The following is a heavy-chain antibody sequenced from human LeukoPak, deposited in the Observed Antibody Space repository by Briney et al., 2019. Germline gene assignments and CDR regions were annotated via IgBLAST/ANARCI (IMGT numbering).Heavy chain of an antibody. D-gene: IGHD3-22*01. Sequence: ASVKVSCKASGGTFSSYAISWVRQAPGQGLEWMGGIIPIFGTANYAQKFQGRVAITTDESTSTAYMELSSLRSEDTAVYYCATAYYYDSSGYYYTFDYWGQGTLVTVSS. V-gene: IGHV1-69*05. J-gene: IGHJ4*02. CDR2: IIPIFGTA. CDR3: ATAYYYDSSGYYYTFDY. CDR1: GGTFSSYA.